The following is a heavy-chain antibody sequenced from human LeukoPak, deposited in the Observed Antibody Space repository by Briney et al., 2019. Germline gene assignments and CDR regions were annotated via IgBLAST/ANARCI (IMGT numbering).Heavy chain of an antibody. CDR2: IKQDGSEK. D-gene: IGHD2-2*01. Sequence: GGSLRLSCAASGFTFSSFAMNWVRQAPGKGLEWVANIKQDGSEKYYVDSVKGRFTISRDNAKNSLYLQMNSLRAEDTAVYYCARDIVVVPAAESGNWFDPWGQGTLVTVSS. CDR3: ARDIVVVPAAESGNWFDP. CDR1: GFTFSSFA. V-gene: IGHV3-7*01. J-gene: IGHJ5*02.